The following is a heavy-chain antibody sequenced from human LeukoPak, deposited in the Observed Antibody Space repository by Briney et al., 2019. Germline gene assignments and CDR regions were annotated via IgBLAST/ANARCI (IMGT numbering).Heavy chain of an antibody. CDR1: GYTFTGYY. CDR3: ARDRRGYSYGYTTWFDP. V-gene: IGHV1-2*06. D-gene: IGHD5-18*01. CDR2: INPNSGGT. Sequence: ASVKVSCKASGYTFTGYYMHWVRQAPGQGLEWMGRINPNSGGTNYAQKFQGRVTMTRDTSISTAYMELSRLRSDDTAVYYCARDRRGYSYGYTTWFDPWGQGTLVTVSS. J-gene: IGHJ5*02.